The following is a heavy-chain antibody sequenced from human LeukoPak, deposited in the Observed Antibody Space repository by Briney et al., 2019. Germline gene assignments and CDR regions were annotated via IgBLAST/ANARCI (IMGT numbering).Heavy chain of an antibody. CDR2: ISWDGGST. J-gene: IGHJ4*02. CDR1: RFTFHDYT. D-gene: IGHD3-22*01. Sequence: GGSLRLSCAASRFTFHDYTMHWVRQAPGKGLEWVSLISWDGGSTSYAESVKGRFTISRDNSKNSLSLQMHSLRAEDTALYYCAKDFGVVAMYYFDSWGQGTLVTVSS. V-gene: IGHV3-43*01. CDR3: AKDFGVVAMYYFDS.